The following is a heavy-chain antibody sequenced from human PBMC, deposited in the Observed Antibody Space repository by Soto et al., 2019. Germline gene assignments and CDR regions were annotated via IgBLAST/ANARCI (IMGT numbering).Heavy chain of an antibody. CDR3: TIVSGYCSGGSYSYYYDMDV. V-gene: IGHV3-15*01. D-gene: IGHD2-15*01. CDR1: GFTFSNAW. J-gene: IGHJ6*03. CDR2: IKSKTDGGTT. Sequence: GGSLRLSCAASGFTFSNAWMSWVRQAPGKGLEWVGRIKSKTDGGTTDYAAPVKGRFTISRDDSKNTLYLQMNSLKTEDTAVYYCTIVSGYCSGGSYSYYYDMDVWGKENALTISS.